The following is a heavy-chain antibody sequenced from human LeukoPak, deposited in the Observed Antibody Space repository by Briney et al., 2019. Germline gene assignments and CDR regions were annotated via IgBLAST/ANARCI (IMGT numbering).Heavy chain of an antibody. Sequence: PGGSLRLSCAASGFTFSSYPIHWVRQAPGKWLEWVAVISYDGSKKYYADSVKGRFTISRDNSKNTLYLQMNSLKAEDTAVYYCARDLRVGGGIAARDAFDIWGQGTMVSVSS. CDR3: ARDLRVGGGIAARDAFDI. D-gene: IGHD6-6*01. J-gene: IGHJ3*02. V-gene: IGHV3-30-3*01. CDR2: ISYDGSKK. CDR1: GFTFSSYP.